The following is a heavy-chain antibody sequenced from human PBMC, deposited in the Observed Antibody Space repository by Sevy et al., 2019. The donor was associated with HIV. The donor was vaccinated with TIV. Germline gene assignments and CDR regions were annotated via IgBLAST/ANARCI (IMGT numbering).Heavy chain of an antibody. D-gene: IGHD2-8*01. Sequence: GGSLRLSCAASGFTFSYFSLNWVRQAPGKGLEWFAYIAGTTSHIYYSGSVKGRVTISRDNAKNSVYLQMSSLRAEDTAIYYCVRDDSYAFDFWGQGALVTVSS. V-gene: IGHV3-48*01. J-gene: IGHJ4*02. CDR1: GFTFSYFS. CDR2: IAGTTSHI. CDR3: VRDDSYAFDF.